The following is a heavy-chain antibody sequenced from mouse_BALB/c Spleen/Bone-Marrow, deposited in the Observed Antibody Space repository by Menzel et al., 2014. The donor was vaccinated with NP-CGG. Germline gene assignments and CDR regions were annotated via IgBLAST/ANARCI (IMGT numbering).Heavy chain of an antibody. J-gene: IGHJ4*01. D-gene: IGHD4-1*01. Sequence: VQLQQSGGDLVKPGGSLKLSCAASGFTFSTYGMSWVRQTPDKRLEWVATISSGGGYTYYPDSVKGRFTISRDNANNTLYLQMSSLKSEDTAMYYCTRQRNWDRYAMDCWGQGTSVTVSS. CDR3: TRQRNWDRYAMDC. V-gene: IGHV5-6*01. CDR2: ISSGGGYT. CDR1: GFTFSTYG.